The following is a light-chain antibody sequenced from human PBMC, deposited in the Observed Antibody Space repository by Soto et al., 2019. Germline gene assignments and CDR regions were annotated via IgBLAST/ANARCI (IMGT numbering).Light chain of an antibody. Sequence: DIPMTQSPSTLAASLGDRVTITCRASQSISSWLAWYQQKPGKAPKLLIYDASSLESGVPSRFSGSGSGTEFTLTISRLEPEDFAVYYCQQYGSSPQTFGQGTKVDI. J-gene: IGKJ1*01. CDR2: DAS. CDR3: QQYGSSPQT. V-gene: IGKV1-5*01. CDR1: QSISSW.